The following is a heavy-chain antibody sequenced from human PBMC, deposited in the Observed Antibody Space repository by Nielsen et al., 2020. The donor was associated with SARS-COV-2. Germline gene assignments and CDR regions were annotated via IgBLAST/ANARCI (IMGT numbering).Heavy chain of an antibody. Sequence: ESLKISCVASGFTFSNYAMSWVRQAPGKGLEWVSAMSVRGDSTYYADSVKGRFTISRDNPKNTLYLQMNSLRAEDTAVYYCARDRDRSGCPMDWGQGTLVTVSS. D-gene: IGHD6-19*01. J-gene: IGHJ4*02. CDR2: MSVRGDST. CDR1: GFTFSNYA. CDR3: ARDRDRSGCPMD. V-gene: IGHV3-23*01.